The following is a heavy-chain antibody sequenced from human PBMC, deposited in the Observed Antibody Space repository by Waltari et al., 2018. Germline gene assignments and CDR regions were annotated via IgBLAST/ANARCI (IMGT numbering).Heavy chain of an antibody. J-gene: IGHJ4*02. D-gene: IGHD1-26*01. CDR3: ARPEYSGSYYSFDY. CDR2: INSSSSTI. Sequence: EVQLVESGGGLVQPGGSLRLSCAASGFTFSSYSMNWFRQAPGKGLEWVSYINSSSSTIYYADSVKGRFTISRDNAKNSLYLQMNSLRAEDTAVYYCARPEYSGSYYSFDYWGQGTLVTVSS. CDR1: GFTFSSYS. V-gene: IGHV3-48*01.